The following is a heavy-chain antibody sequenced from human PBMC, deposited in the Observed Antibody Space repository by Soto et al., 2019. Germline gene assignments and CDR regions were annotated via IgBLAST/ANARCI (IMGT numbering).Heavy chain of an antibody. CDR2: IRSKANSYAT. CDR3: TKQSTRGGYCSGGGCYSFHYYYGLDV. J-gene: IGHJ6*02. CDR1: GFTFSGSA. Sequence: EVQLVESGGGLVQPGGSLKLSCAASGFTFSGSAMHWVRQASGKGLEWVGRIRSKANSYATAYAASVKGRFTISRDDSNNTAFLQMNSLKTGDPAGYSCTKQSTRGGYCSGGGCYSFHYYYGLDVWGQGTTVTVSS. D-gene: IGHD2-15*01. V-gene: IGHV3-73*02.